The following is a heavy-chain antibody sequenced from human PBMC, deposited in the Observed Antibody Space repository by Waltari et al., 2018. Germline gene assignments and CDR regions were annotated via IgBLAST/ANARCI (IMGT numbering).Heavy chain of an antibody. Sequence: EVQLVESGGGLVQPGGSLRLSCAASGINFSRYLMTWVRQAPGKGLERVANIKEDGSEKDYVDSVKGRFIISRDNAKNSLFLQMNSLRVEDTAVYYCARDRGYFDYWGQGTLVTVSS. D-gene: IGHD3-10*01. CDR3: ARDRGYFDY. CDR2: IKEDGSEK. V-gene: IGHV3-7*01. J-gene: IGHJ4*02. CDR1: GINFSRYL.